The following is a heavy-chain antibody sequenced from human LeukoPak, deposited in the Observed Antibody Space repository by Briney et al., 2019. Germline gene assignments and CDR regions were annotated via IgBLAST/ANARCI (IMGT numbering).Heavy chain of an antibody. J-gene: IGHJ4*02. CDR1: GGSFSGYF. D-gene: IGHD7-27*01. CDR2: INHGGSP. V-gene: IGHV4-34*01. Sequence: PSETLSLTCAVYGGSFSGYFWSWIRQPPGKGLEWIGEINHGGSPNYNPSLKSRVTISVDTSKNQFSLKVTSVTAADTAVYYCAQDTTTGDLNWWGQGTLVTVSS. CDR3: AQDTTTGDLNW.